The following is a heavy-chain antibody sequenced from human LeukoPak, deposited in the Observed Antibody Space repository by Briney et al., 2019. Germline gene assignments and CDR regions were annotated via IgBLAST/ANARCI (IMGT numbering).Heavy chain of an antibody. CDR2: IYYSGST. CDR3: ARVRGDIAAAGTIDY. Sequence: PSETLSLTCTVSGGSISSGDYYWSWIRQPPGKGLEWMGYIYYSGSTYYNPSLKSRVTISVDTSKNQFSLKLSSVTAADTAVYYCARVRGDIAAAGTIDYWGQGTLVTVSS. D-gene: IGHD6-13*01. J-gene: IGHJ4*02. V-gene: IGHV4-30-4*01. CDR1: GGSISSGDYY.